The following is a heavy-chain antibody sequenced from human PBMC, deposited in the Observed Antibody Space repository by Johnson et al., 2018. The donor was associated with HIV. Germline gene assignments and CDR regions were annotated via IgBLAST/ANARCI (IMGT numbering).Heavy chain of an antibody. J-gene: IGHJ3*01. D-gene: IGHD1-26*01. CDR1: GFTFSSYA. V-gene: IGHV3-23*04. CDR2: ISGSGGST. CDR3: ARDLPGIYDAFDL. Sequence: VQLVESGGGLVQPGGSLRLSCAASGFTFSSYAMSWVRQAPGKGLEWVSAISGSGGSTYYADSVKGRFTISRDNAKNSLYLQMNSLRVEDTALYYCARDLPGIYDAFDLWGQGTKVTISS.